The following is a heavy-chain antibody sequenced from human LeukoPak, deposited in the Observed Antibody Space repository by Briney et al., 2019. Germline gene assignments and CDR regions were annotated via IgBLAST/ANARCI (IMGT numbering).Heavy chain of an antibody. CDR3: ARDFEVAGWGDFDY. CDR1: GYTFTSYG. J-gene: IGHJ4*02. Sequence: ASVKVSCKASGYTFTSYGISWVRQAPGQGLEWMGWISAYNGNTNYARKLQGRVTMTTDTSTSTAYMELRSLRSDDTAVYYCARDFEVAGWGDFDYWGQGTLVTVSS. CDR2: ISAYNGNT. D-gene: IGHD2-15*01. V-gene: IGHV1-18*01.